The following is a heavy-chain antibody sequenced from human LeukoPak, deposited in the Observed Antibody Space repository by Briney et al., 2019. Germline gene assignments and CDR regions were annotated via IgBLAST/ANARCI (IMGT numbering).Heavy chain of an antibody. D-gene: IGHD1-26*01. CDR3: ARPMYSGSYRFDY. J-gene: IGHJ4*02. Sequence: GESLKISCKGSGYSFTSYWISWVRQMPGKGLEWMGRIDPSDSYTNYSPSFQGHVTISADKSISTAYMELSRLRSDDTAVYYCARPMYSGSYRFDYWGQGTLVTVSS. V-gene: IGHV5-10-1*01. CDR2: IDPSDSYT. CDR1: GYSFTSYW.